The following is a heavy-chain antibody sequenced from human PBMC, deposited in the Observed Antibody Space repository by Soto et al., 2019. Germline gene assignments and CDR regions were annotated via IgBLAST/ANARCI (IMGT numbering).Heavy chain of an antibody. V-gene: IGHV3-30*18. D-gene: IGHD1-1*01. J-gene: IGHJ6*02. CDR1: GFTFSYYH. CDR3: AKDPSTTRDHYFIMDV. Sequence: QVQLVESGGGVVRPGGSLTLSCAASGFTFSYYHIHWVRQAPVNGLEWLTVISNDGTYKYYADSVKGRFTICRHNSNNALYLQMAGLRAEDTAVYYCAKDPSTTRDHYFIMDVWGQGTTVTVSS. CDR2: ISNDGTYK.